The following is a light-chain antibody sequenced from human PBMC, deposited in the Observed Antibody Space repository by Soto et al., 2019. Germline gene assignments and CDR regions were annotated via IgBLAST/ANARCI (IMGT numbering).Light chain of an antibody. CDR2: DVS. CDR1: NSDVGGYNY. CDR3: CSYAGSNTVV. V-gene: IGLV2-11*01. Sequence: QSALTQPRSVSGSPGQSVTISCTGTNSDVGGYNYVSWYQQHPDKAPKVMIYDVSKRPSGVPDRFSGSKSGNTASLTISGLQAEDEADYYRCSYAGSNTVVFGGGTKLTVL. J-gene: IGLJ2*01.